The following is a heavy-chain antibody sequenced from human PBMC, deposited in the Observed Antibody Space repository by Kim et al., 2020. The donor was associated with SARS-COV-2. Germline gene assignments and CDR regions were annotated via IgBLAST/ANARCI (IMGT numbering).Heavy chain of an antibody. CDR1: GGSLHAYL. CDR2: VNYKGES. Sequence: SETLSLTCTIYGGSLHAYLWTWIRQPPGKGLEWIADVNYKGESNRNPSLKPRVTVSLDTSSSRLSLGLHSVTATDTAIYYCARRRSDSRSPYFDVWGWGTPVIVSS. D-gene: IGHD6-6*01. CDR3: ARRRSDSRSPYFDV. J-gene: IGHJ2*01. V-gene: IGHV4-34*01.